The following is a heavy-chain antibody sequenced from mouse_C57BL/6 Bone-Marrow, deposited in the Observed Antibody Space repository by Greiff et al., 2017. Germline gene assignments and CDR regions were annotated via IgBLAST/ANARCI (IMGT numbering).Heavy chain of an antibody. CDR2: ISSGGDYI. CDR3: TRAPNWYFDV. J-gene: IGHJ1*03. V-gene: IGHV5-9-1*02. Sequence: EVQVVESGEGLVKPGGSLKLSCAASGFTFSSYAMSWVRQTPEKRLEWVAYISSGGDYIYYADTVKGRFTLSRDNARNTLYLQMSSLKSEDTAMYYCTRAPNWYFDVWGTGTTVTVSS. CDR1: GFTFSSYA.